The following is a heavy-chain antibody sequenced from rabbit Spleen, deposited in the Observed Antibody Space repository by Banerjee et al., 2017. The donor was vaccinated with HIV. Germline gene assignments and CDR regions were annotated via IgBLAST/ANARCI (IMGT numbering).Heavy chain of an antibody. CDR2: IYTADGST. CDR1: GFTISSSYW. V-gene: IGHV1S40*01. Sequence: QSLEESGGDLVKPGASLTLTYTASGFTISSSYWRCWVRQAPGKGLEWIACIYTADGSTWYASWAKGGFTVSRPSSTPVFLQMPSLTAADTATYFCARGYGDGDWTAMTRLDLWGPCALVTVS. CDR3: ARGYGDGDWTAMTRLDL. J-gene: IGHJ3*01. D-gene: IGHD6-1*01.